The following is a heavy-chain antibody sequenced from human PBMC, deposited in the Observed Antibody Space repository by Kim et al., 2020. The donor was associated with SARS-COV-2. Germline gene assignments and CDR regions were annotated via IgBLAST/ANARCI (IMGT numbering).Heavy chain of an antibody. V-gene: IGHV4-4*02. CDR3: ARAPLGYYDSSGYPDY. CDR1: GGSISSSNW. J-gene: IGHJ4*02. Sequence: SETLSLTCAVSGGSISSSNWWSWVRQPPWKGLEWFGEIYHSGSTNYNPSLKSRVTITVDKSKNQFSLKLSSVTAADTAVYYCARAPLGYYDSSGYPDYWGQGTLVTVSS. D-gene: IGHD3-22*01. CDR2: IYHSGST.